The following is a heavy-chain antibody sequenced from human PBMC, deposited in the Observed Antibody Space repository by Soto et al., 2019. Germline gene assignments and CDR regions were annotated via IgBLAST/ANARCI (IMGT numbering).Heavy chain of an antibody. D-gene: IGHD3-22*01. CDR1: GFPSTSSA. Sequence: GXSVKVSCKASGFPSTSSAVQWGRQARGQRLEWIGWIVVGSGNTNYAQKFQERVTITRDMSTSTAYMELSSLRSEDTAVYYCAADPPNYPDSTGYYGGAFDICGQRTMVTVSS. CDR3: AADPPNYPDSTGYYGGAFDI. V-gene: IGHV1-58*01. CDR2: IVVGSGNT. J-gene: IGHJ3*02.